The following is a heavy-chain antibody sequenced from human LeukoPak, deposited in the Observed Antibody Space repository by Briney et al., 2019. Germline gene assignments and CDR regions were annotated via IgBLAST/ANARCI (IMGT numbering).Heavy chain of an antibody. CDR2: ISGSGGST. D-gene: IGHD6-19*01. CDR3: AKDLGQWLVYFDY. V-gene: IGHV3-23*01. Sequence: GGSLRLSCAASGITFSSYAMSWVRLAPGKGLEWVSAISGSGGSTYYADSVKGRFTISRDNSKNTLYLQMNSLRAEDTAVYYCAKDLGQWLVYFDYWGQGTLVTVSS. J-gene: IGHJ4*02. CDR1: GITFSSYA.